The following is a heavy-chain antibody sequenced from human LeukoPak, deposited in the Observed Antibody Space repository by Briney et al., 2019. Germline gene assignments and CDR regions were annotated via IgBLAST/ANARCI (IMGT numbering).Heavy chain of an antibody. CDR1: GGSISTPGYY. CDR3: ANGGAYCGADCYLPALDY. D-gene: IGHD2-21*02. Sequence: SETLSLTCTVSGGSISTPGYYWSWIRQHPGKGLEWIGYIYYSGSTYYNPSLRSRVTISVDTSKNQFSLKLSSVTGADTAVYYCANGGAYCGADCYLPALDYWGQGTLVTVSS. CDR2: IYYSGST. V-gene: IGHV4-31*03. J-gene: IGHJ4*02.